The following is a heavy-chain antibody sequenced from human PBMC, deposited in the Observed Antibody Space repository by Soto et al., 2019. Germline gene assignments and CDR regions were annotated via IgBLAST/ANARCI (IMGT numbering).Heavy chain of an antibody. V-gene: IGHV3-53*01. CDR2: IYSGGYT. D-gene: IGHD3-10*01. J-gene: IGHJ4*02. CDR1: GFTVSNNY. CDR3: GTTPGGGGY. Sequence: EVQLVESGGGLIQPGGSLRLSCAVSGFTVSNNYMSWVRQAPGKGLEGVSVIYSGGYTAYGDSVKGRFTISRDNSKNTLYFQMNTLGAEATAGFFWGTTPGGGGYWGQGTLVTVSS.